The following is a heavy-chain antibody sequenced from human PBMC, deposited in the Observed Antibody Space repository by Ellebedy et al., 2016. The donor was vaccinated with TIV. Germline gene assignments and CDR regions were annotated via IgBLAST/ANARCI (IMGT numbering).Heavy chain of an antibody. Sequence: MPSETLSLTCTVSGGSISSSSYYWGWIRQPPGKGLEWIGSIYYSGSTYYNPSLKSRVTISVDTSKNQFSLKLSSVTAADTAVYYCASHTVRESTWFDPWGQGTLVTVSS. CDR2: IYYSGST. CDR3: ASHTVRESTWFDP. J-gene: IGHJ5*02. V-gene: IGHV4-39*01. D-gene: IGHD3-10*01. CDR1: GGSISSSSYY.